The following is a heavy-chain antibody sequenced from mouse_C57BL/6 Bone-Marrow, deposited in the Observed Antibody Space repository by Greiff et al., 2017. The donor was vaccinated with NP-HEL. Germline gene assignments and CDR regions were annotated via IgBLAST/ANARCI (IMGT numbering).Heavy chain of an antibody. Sequence: EVMLVESGGGLVQPGGSLKLSCAASGFTFNDYGMAWVRQAPRKGPEWVAFISNLAYSIYYADTVTGRFTISRENAKNTLYLEMSSLRSEDTAMYYCARHQLGRFDYWGQGTTLTVSS. CDR2: ISNLAYSI. D-gene: IGHD4-1*02. V-gene: IGHV5-15*01. CDR3: ARHQLGRFDY. J-gene: IGHJ2*01. CDR1: GFTFNDYG.